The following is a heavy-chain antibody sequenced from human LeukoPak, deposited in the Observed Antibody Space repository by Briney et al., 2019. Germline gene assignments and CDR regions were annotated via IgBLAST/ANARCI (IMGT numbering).Heavy chain of an antibody. V-gene: IGHV1-69*04. CDR3: ARVPTFYDKNYFVY. Sequence: ASVKVSCKASGGTFSSYAISWVRQAPGQGLEWMGRIIPILGIANYAQKFQGRVTITADKSTSTAYMELSSLRSEDTAVYYCARVPTFYDKNYFVYWGQGTLVTVSS. D-gene: IGHD2/OR15-2a*01. J-gene: IGHJ4*02. CDR1: GGTFSSYA. CDR2: IIPILGIA.